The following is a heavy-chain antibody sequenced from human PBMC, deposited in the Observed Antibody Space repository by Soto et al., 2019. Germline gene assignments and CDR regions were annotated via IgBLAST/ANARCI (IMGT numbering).Heavy chain of an antibody. V-gene: IGHV3-74*01. CDR3: ARNPKLPYCSSTSCYRVYYGMDV. J-gene: IGHJ6*02. CDR1: GFAFSSYW. D-gene: IGHD2-2*02. CDR2: IDPYETGI. Sequence: PGGSLRLSCAASGFAFSSYWMHWVRQAPGKGLVWVSRIDPYETGINYADSVKGRFTISRDNAKNTLYLQMNSLRDEDTAVYYCARNPKLPYCSSTSCYRVYYGMDVWGQGTTVTVSS.